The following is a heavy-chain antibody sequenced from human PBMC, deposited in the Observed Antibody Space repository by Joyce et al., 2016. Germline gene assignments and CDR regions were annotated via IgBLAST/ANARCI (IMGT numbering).Heavy chain of an antibody. CDR1: GYSFSSYW. V-gene: IGHV5-51*01. Sequence: EVQLVQSGAEVKKTGESLKISCRGSGYSFSSYWIAWVRQTPGKGLEGMGLIYPSDSDTIYRPSFRGQVTMSADRSTGTAYLQWNSLKASDTAVYFCGRHDGPEYFRHWGQGTRVTVSS. J-gene: IGHJ1*01. CDR3: GRHDGPEYFRH. CDR2: IYPSDSDT.